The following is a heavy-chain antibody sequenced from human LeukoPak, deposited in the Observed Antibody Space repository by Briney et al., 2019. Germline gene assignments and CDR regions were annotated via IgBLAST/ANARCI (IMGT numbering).Heavy chain of an antibody. D-gene: IGHD3-10*01. CDR2: MRYDESSK. V-gene: IGHV3-30*02. CDR1: GFTFNSYG. J-gene: IGHJ4*02. Sequence: GGSLRLSCAASGFTFNSYGMHWVRQAPGKGLKWVAFMRYDESSKYYADSVKGRFTISRDNSKNTLYLQMNSLRAEDTAVYYCAKDFSYYYGSGSYYNVAYWGQGTLVTVSS. CDR3: AKDFSYYYGSGSYYNVAY.